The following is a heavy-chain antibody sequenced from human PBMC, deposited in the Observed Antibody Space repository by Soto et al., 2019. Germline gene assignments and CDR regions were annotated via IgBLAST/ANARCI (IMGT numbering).Heavy chain of an antibody. J-gene: IGHJ4*02. CDR1: GFTFSSYS. D-gene: IGHD3-16*02. Sequence: EVQLVESGGGLVKPGGSLRLSCAASGFTFSSYSMNWVRQAPGKGLEWVSSISSSSSYIYYADSVKGRFTISRDNAKNSLYLQMNSLRAEDTAVYYCARDPLDIWGSYRYTEDYWGQGTLVTVSS. CDR2: ISSSSSYI. CDR3: ARDPLDIWGSYRYTEDY. V-gene: IGHV3-21*01.